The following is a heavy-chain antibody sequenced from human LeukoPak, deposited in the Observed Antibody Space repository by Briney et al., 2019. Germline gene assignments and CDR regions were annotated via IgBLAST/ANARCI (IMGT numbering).Heavy chain of an antibody. D-gene: IGHD1-26*01. Sequence: PGGSLRLSCAASGFTSSSYAMHWVRQAPGKGLEWVSHITASGAAMFYADSVKGRFTISRDNAKNSLYLQMNSLRDEDTAVYYCASSGSYRFDYWGQGTLVTVSS. CDR2: ITASGAAM. V-gene: IGHV3-48*02. J-gene: IGHJ4*02. CDR1: GFTSSSYA. CDR3: ASSGSYRFDY.